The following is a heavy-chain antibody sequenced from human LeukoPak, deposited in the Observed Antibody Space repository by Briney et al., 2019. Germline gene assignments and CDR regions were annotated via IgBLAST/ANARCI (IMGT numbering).Heavy chain of an antibody. V-gene: IGHV4-34*01. Sequence: SETLSLTCAVYGGSFSGYYWSWIRQPPGKGLEWIGEINHSGSTNYNPSLKSRVTISVDTSKNQFSLKLSSVTAADTAVYYCARGMWGAAALGYWDQGTLVTVSS. CDR1: GGSFSGYY. J-gene: IGHJ4*02. CDR3: ARGMWGAAALGY. D-gene: IGHD6-13*01. CDR2: INHSGST.